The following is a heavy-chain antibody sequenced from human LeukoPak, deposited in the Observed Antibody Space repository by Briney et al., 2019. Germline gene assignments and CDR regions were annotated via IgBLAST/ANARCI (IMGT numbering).Heavy chain of an antibody. CDR1: GFTFSSYG. CDR3: ASDSGYGSYFGN. V-gene: IGHV3-23*01. J-gene: IGHJ4*02. D-gene: IGHD1-26*01. CDR2: ISSSGGRT. Sequence: GGSLRLSCAASGFTFSSYGLSWVRQAPGKGLEWVSTISSSGGRTYYADSVKGRFTISRDNSKNSLYLQMNSLRAEDTAVYYCASDSGYGSYFGNWGQGTLVTVSS.